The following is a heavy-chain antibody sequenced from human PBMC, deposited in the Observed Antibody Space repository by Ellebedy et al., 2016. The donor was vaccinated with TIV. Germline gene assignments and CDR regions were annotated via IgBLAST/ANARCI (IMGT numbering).Heavy chain of an antibody. CDR2: IKSKTDGGTT. D-gene: IGHD1-1*01. J-gene: IGHJ4*02. V-gene: IGHV3-15*01. CDR3: TTARHWLNPAVDY. Sequence: GGSLRLSXAASGFNFDDYYMSWVRQAPGKGLEWVGRIKSKTDGGTTDYAAPVKGRFTISRDDSKNTVYLQMNSLKTEDTAVYYCTTARHWLNPAVDYWGQGTLVTVSS. CDR1: GFNFDDYY.